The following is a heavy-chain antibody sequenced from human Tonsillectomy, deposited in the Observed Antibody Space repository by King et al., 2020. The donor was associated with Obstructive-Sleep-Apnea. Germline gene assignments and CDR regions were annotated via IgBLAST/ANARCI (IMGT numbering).Heavy chain of an antibody. Sequence: VQLVESGGGLVQPGGSLRLSCAASGFTFISHWMHWVRQAPGKGLVWVSRINSDGRSTSYADSVKGRFTISRDNAKNTLYLQMNSLRAEDTAVYYCARDPVDSSGTYFDYWGQGTLVTVSS. CDR1: GFTFISHW. V-gene: IGHV3-74*01. J-gene: IGHJ4*02. CDR2: INSDGRST. CDR3: ARDPVDSSGTYFDY. D-gene: IGHD3-22*01.